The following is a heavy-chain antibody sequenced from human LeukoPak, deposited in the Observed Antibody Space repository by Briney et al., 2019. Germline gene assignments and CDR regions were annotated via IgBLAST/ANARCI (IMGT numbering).Heavy chain of an antibody. CDR1: GFTFSSYA. V-gene: IGHV3-23*01. D-gene: IGHD3-22*01. CDR2: ISGSGGST. CDR3: AKTMSPYYYDSSGF. J-gene: IGHJ4*02. Sequence: PGGSLRLSCAASGFTFSSYAMSWVRRAPGKGLEWVSAISGSGGSTYYADSVKGRFTISRDNSKNTLYLQMNSLRAEDTAVYYCAKTMSPYYYDSSGFWGQGTLVTVSS.